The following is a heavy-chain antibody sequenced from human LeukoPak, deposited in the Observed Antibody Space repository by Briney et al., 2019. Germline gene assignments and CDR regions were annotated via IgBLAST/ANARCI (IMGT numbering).Heavy chain of an antibody. J-gene: IGHJ4*02. CDR1: GFTFRNYV. V-gene: IGHV3-30-3*01. Sequence: GGSLRLSCAASGFTFRNYVIHWVRQAPGKGLEWVAVTSSDLNVKLYADSVKGRFTISRDNSKNTLYLQMNSLRAEDTAVYYCARDRTRDGYNQGRVFDYWGQGTLVTVSS. D-gene: IGHD5-24*01. CDR2: TSSDLNVK. CDR3: ARDRTRDGYNQGRVFDY.